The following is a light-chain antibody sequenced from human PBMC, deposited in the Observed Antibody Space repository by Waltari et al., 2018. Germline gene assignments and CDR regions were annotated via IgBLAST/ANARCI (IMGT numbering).Light chain of an antibody. CDR2: SNN. CDR1: SSNIGSNT. CDR3: AAWDDSLNAPCV. Sequence: QSVLTQPPSASGTPGQRVTISCSGSSSNIGSNTVNWYQQLPGTAPKLLIYSNNQRPSGVPDRFYGSKSGTSASLTISGLQSEDEADYSCAAWDDSLNAPCVFGGETKLTVL. J-gene: IGLJ3*02. V-gene: IGLV1-44*01.